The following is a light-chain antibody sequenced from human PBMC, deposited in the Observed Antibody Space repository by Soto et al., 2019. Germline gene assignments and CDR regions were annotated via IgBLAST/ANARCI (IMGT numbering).Light chain of an antibody. Sequence: SYELTQPLSVSGAPGQTATITCGGNNVASKTVHWYRQKPGQAPVLVVYDDTDRPSGIPERFSGSNSGNTATLTISRVEAGDEADYYCQVWDSSSDHPVFGGGTKLTVL. CDR2: DDT. V-gene: IGLV3-21*02. J-gene: IGLJ3*02. CDR1: NVASKT. CDR3: QVWDSSSDHPV.